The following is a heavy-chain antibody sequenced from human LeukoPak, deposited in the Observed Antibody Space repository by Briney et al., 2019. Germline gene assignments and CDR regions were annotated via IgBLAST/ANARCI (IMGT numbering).Heavy chain of an antibody. CDR3: ARDQLLLHDYGDHTEYFQH. Sequence: ASVKVSCKASGYTFTSYAMNWVRQAPGQGLEWMGWINTNTGNPTYAQGFTGRFVFSLDTSVSTAYLQISSLKAEDTAVYYCARDQLLLHDYGDHTEYFQHWGQGTLVTVSS. CDR1: GYTFTSYA. J-gene: IGHJ1*01. V-gene: IGHV7-4-1*02. D-gene: IGHD4-17*01. CDR2: INTNTGNP.